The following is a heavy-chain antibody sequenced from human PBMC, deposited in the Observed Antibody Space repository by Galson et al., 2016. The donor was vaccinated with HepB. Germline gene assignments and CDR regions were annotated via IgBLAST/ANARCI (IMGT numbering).Heavy chain of an antibody. D-gene: IGHD5-18*01. J-gene: IGHJ4*02. CDR3: ARGSGYLIDY. V-gene: IGHV3-7*04. Sequence: SLRLSCAASGFTFSTYAMSWVRQAPGKGLEWVAIIKEDGSDKHYVDSVKGRFTISRDNAKNSLYLQMDSLRGEDTAVYYCARGSGYLIDYWGQGTLVTVPS. CDR2: IKEDGSDK. CDR1: GFTFSTYA.